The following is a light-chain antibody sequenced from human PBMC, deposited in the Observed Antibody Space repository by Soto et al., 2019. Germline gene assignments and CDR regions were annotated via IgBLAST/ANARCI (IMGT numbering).Light chain of an antibody. J-gene: IGLJ1*01. CDR1: SSDVGGYNY. CDR3: SSYTSSSTVYV. CDR2: DVS. V-gene: IGLV2-14*01. Sequence: QSALTQPASGSGSPGQSITISCTGTSSDVGGYNYVSWYQQHPGKAPKLMIYDVSNRPSGVSNRFSGSKSGNTASLTISGLQAVDEADYYCSSYTSSSTVYVFGTGTKVTVL.